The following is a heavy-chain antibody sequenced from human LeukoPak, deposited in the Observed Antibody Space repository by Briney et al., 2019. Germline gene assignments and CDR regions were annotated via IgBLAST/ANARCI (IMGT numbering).Heavy chain of an antibody. CDR3: AKDRSAAAPYCFDY. Sequence: GGSLRLSCAASGFILRSYSMNWVRQAPGKGLEWVTSISGSDNSAYFADSVKGRFTISRDNSKNTLSLQMNSLRAEDTAVYYCAKDRSAAAPYCFDYWGQGTLVTVSS. D-gene: IGHD6-13*01. J-gene: IGHJ4*02. CDR1: GFILRSYS. V-gene: IGHV3-23*01. CDR2: ISGSDNSA.